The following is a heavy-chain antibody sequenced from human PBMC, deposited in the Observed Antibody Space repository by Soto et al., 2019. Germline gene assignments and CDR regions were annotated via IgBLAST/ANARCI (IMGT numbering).Heavy chain of an antibody. Sequence: SETLSLTCTVSGGSISSGGYYWSWIRQHPGKGLEWIGYIYYSGSTYYNPSLKSRVTISVDTSKNQFSLKLSSVTAADTAIYYCTTLPPRIVVVVSPIPTWGQGTPVTVSS. D-gene: IGHD2-21*02. CDR1: GGSISSGGYY. CDR3: TTLPPRIVVVVSPIPT. V-gene: IGHV4-31*03. J-gene: IGHJ5*02. CDR2: IYYSGST.